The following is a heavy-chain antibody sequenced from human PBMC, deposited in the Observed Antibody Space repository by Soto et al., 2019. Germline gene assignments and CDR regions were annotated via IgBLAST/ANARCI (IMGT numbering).Heavy chain of an antibody. CDR2: IKQDGSEK. J-gene: IGHJ6*02. CDR1: GFTFRNYW. Sequence: EVQLVESGGGLVQPGGSLSLSCAASGFTFRNYWMNWVRQAPGQGLEWVANIKQDGSEKNYVDYVRGRFTISRDNAKSSLYLQMNSLRAEDTAVYYCSGRNAMDVWGQETTVTFSS. V-gene: IGHV3-7*01. CDR3: SGRNAMDV.